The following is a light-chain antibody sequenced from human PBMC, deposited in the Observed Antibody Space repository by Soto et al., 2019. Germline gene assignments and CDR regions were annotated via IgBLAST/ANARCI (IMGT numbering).Light chain of an antibody. J-gene: IGLJ1*01. V-gene: IGLV2-14*01. CDR3: SSYTTSSTQV. CDR1: SSDIGGYKH. Sequence: QSALTQPASVSGSPGQSITISCTGTSSDIGGYKHVSWYQQHPGKAPKLMISEVSNRPSGVSNRFSGSKSGNTASLTISGLQAEDEADDYCSSYTTSSTQVFGTGTKLTVL. CDR2: EVS.